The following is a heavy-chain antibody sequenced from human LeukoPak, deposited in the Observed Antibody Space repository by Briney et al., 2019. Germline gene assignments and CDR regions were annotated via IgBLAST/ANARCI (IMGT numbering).Heavy chain of an antibody. CDR2: IYTGGST. CDR1: GGSISSYY. V-gene: IGHV4-4*07. Sequence: SETLSLTCTVSGGSISSYYWSWIRQPAGKGLEWIGRIYTGGSTNYNPSLRSRATMSVDTSKNQFSLKLSSVTAADTAVYYCARDYYDTSGLLTKYYFDYWGQGTLVTVSS. J-gene: IGHJ4*02. D-gene: IGHD3-22*01. CDR3: ARDYYDTSGLLTKYYFDY.